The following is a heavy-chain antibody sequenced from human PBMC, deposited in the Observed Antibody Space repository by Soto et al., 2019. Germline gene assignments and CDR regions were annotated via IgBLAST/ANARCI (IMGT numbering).Heavy chain of an antibody. Sequence: GGSLRLSCAASGLTCDTTDMSWVRQAPGEGLEWVSTIDGSGGITYYADSVKGRFTISRDNSRNTVYLQMNSLRGDDTALYYCVKNSGWFNTWGQGALVTVSS. CDR2: IDGSGGIT. CDR1: GLTCDTTD. D-gene: IGHD3-10*01. CDR3: VKNSGWFNT. V-gene: IGHV3-23*01. J-gene: IGHJ5*02.